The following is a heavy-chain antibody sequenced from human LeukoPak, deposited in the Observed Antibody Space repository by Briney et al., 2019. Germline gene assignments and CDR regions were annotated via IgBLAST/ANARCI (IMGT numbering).Heavy chain of an antibody. V-gene: IGHV3-48*03. CDR2: ISSSGTTI. J-gene: IGHJ5*02. CDR3: ARLLVATPGVDP. CDR1: GFTFSSYE. D-gene: IGHD5-12*01. Sequence: GGSLRLSCATSGFTFSSYEMHWVRQAPGKGLEWVADISSSGTTIYYADSVKGRFTISRDNAKNSLYLQMNSLRAEDTAVYYCARLLVATPGVDPWGQGTLVTVSS.